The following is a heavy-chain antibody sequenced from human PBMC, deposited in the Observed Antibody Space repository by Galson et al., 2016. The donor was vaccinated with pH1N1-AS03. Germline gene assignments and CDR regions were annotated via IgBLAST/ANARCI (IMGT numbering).Heavy chain of an antibody. J-gene: IGHJ3*02. V-gene: IGHV4-38-2*01. CDR1: GYSISSGYY. Sequence: LTCAVSGYSISSGYYWGWIRQPPGKGLEWIESMYYSGSTYYNPSLKSRVTISVDTSKNQFSLKLSSVTAADTAVYYCARLWIQPSQRGAFDIWGQGTIVTVSS. CDR3: ARLWIQPSQRGAFDI. CDR2: MYYSGST. D-gene: IGHD5-18*01.